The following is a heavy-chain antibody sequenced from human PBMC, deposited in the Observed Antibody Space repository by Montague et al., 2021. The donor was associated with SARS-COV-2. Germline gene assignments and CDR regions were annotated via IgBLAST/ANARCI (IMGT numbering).Heavy chain of an antibody. D-gene: IGHD2-21*02. CDR3: ARGSWHIVVVTAIRDGYYGMDV. J-gene: IGHJ6*02. Sequence: SETLSLTCAVYGVFFSAYYWCWIRLPPGQGLEWIGEINHSGSTNFNPSLKSRFTIPVYTSKYQFTLKLTSVTAADTAVYYCARGSWHIVVVTAIRDGYYGMDVWGQGTTVTVSS. CDR2: INHSGST. CDR1: GVFFSAYY. V-gene: IGHV4-34*01.